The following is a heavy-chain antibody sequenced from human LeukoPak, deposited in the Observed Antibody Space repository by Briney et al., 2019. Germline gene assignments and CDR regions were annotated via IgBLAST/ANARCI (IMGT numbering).Heavy chain of an antibody. CDR2: ISHDRSNK. D-gene: IGHD6-13*01. V-gene: IGHV3-30-3*01. J-gene: IGHJ4*02. Sequence: HPGGSLRLSCAVSGFTFGSFAMHWVRQAPGKGLEWVAVISHDRSNKHYGESVKGRFTISRDNSKNTLYLQMNSLRAEDTAVYYCARERSSSWFFDYWGQGTLVTVSS. CDR3: ARERSSSWFFDY. CDR1: GFTFGSFA.